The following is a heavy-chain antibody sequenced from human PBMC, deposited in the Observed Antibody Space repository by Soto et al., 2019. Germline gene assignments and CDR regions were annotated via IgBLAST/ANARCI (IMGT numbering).Heavy chain of an antibody. CDR3: ARVGLGELSFTMDV. J-gene: IGHJ6*02. D-gene: IGHD3-16*02. Sequence: SETLSLTCTVSGGSISSYYWSWIRQPPGKGLEWIGYIYYSGSTNYNPSLKSRVTTSVDTSKNQFSLKLSSVTAADTAVYYCARVGLGELSFTMDVWGQGTTVTVSS. CDR2: IYYSGST. CDR1: GGSISSYY. V-gene: IGHV4-59*01.